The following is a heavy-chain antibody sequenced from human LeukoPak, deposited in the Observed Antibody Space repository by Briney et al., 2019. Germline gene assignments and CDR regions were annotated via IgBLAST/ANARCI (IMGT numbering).Heavy chain of an antibody. Sequence: SETLSLTCTVSGGSISSGAYYWSWIRQHPGKGLEWIGYIYYSGSTYYNPSLKSRVTISVDTSKNQFSLKLSSVTAADTAVYHCARDNWNYGSSMDVWGQGTTVTVSS. V-gene: IGHV4-31*03. CDR3: ARDNWNYGSSMDV. D-gene: IGHD1-7*01. CDR1: GGSISSGAYY. CDR2: IYYSGST. J-gene: IGHJ6*02.